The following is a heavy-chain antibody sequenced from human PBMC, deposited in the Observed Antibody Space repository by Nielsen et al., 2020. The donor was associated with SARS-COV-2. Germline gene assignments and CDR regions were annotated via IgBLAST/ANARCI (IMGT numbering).Heavy chain of an antibody. CDR2: ISWNSGSI. CDR1: GFTFDDYA. V-gene: IGHV3-9*01. Sequence: GGSLRLSCAASGFTFDDYAMHWVRQAPGTGLEWVSGISWNSGSIGYADSVKGRFTISRDNAKNSLYLQMNSLRAEDTALYYCAKDIEQWLLVDGYRRFDPWGQGTLVTVSS. CDR3: AKDIEQWLLVDGYRRFDP. D-gene: IGHD6-19*01. J-gene: IGHJ5*02.